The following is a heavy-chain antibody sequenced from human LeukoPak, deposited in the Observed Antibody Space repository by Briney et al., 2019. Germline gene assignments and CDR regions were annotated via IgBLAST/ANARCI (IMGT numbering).Heavy chain of an antibody. CDR2: ISYDGSNK. CDR1: GGSFSGYY. CDR3: AKDSPSYYSSGWLGY. Sequence: PSETLSLTCAVYGGSFSGYYWSWIRQPPGKGLEWVAVISYDGSNKYYADSVKGRFTISRDNSKNTLYLQMNSLRAEDTAVYYCAKDSPSYYSSGWLGYWGQGTLVTVSS. J-gene: IGHJ4*02. V-gene: IGHV3-30*18. D-gene: IGHD6-19*01.